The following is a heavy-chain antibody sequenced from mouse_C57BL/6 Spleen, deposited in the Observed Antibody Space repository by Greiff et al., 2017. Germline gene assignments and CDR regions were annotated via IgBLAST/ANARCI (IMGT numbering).Heavy chain of an antibody. V-gene: IGHV5-9-1*02. CDR1: GFTFSSYA. CDR2: ISSGGDYI. Sequence: EVQRVESGEGLVKPGGSLKLSCAASGFTFSSYAMSWVRQTPEKRLEWVGYISSGGDYIYYAATVKGRFTISRDNARNTLYLQMSSLKSEDTAMYYCTREAGVYAMDYWGQGTSVTVSS. D-gene: IGHD6-1*01. J-gene: IGHJ4*01. CDR3: TREAGVYAMDY.